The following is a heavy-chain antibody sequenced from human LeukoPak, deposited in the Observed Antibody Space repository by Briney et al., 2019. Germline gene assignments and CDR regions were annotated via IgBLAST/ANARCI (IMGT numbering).Heavy chain of an antibody. D-gene: IGHD6-13*01. CDR1: GYSFTSYW. Sequence: GVSLKISCTGSGYSFTSYWIGWVRQIPGKGLEWMGIIYPGDSDTRYSPSFQGQVTISADKSISTAYLQWSSLKASDTAMYYCVRLGEPHAAFFDYWGQGTLVTVSS. CDR2: IYPGDSDT. V-gene: IGHV5-51*01. J-gene: IGHJ4*02. CDR3: VRLGEPHAAFFDY.